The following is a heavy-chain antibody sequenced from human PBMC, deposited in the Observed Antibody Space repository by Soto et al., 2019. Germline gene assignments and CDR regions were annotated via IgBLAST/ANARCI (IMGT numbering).Heavy chain of an antibody. Sequence: QVQLVQSGAEVKRPGSSVKVSCWASGGTFNNYAIGWVRQAPGQGLEWMGAIIPIFGTANYARKFQGRLAITANESTHTAYMELSSLSSDNTALYYCARGNLGGVTIRGFDYWGQGTLVTVSS. D-gene: IGHD4-17*01. V-gene: IGHV1-69*01. CDR3: ARGNLGGVTIRGFDY. CDR1: GGTFNNYA. J-gene: IGHJ4*02. CDR2: IIPIFGTA.